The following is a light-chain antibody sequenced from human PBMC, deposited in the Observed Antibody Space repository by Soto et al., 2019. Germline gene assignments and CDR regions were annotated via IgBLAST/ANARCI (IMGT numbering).Light chain of an antibody. CDR3: NSYTSSSTYV. J-gene: IGLJ1*01. Sequence: QSALTQPPSVSGSPGQSVAISCTGTSSDVGSFNRVSWYQQPPGTAPKLLIYEVSNRPSGVPYRFSGSKSGNTASLTISGLQAEDEADYYCNSYTSSSTYVFGTGTRSPS. V-gene: IGLV2-18*02. CDR2: EVS. CDR1: SSDVGSFNR.